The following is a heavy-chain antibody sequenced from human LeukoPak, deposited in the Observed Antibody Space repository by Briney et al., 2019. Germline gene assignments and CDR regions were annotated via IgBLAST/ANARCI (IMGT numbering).Heavy chain of an antibody. D-gene: IGHD3-10*01. CDR1: GFTFSSYS. V-gene: IGHV3-21*01. J-gene: IGHJ5*02. CDR3: ARGGSLGMVWGNWFDP. Sequence: GGSLRLSCAASGFTFSSYSMNWVRQAPGKGLEWVSAISSSSSYIYYADSVKGRFTISRDNAKNSLYLQMNSLRAEDTAVYYCARGGSLGMVWGNWFDPWGQGTLVTVSS. CDR2: ISSSSSYI.